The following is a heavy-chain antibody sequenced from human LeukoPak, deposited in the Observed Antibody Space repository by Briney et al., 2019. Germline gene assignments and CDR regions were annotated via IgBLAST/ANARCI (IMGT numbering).Heavy chain of an antibody. CDR1: GFTVSSNY. Sequence: GGSLRLSCAASGFTVSSNYMSWVRQAPGKGLEWVSVIYSGGSTYYADSMKGRFTISRDNSKNTLYLQMNSLRAEDTAVYYCARVSIGDYAAFDIWGQGTMVTVSS. J-gene: IGHJ3*02. CDR2: IYSGGST. D-gene: IGHD3-16*01. CDR3: ARVSIGDYAAFDI. V-gene: IGHV3-53*01.